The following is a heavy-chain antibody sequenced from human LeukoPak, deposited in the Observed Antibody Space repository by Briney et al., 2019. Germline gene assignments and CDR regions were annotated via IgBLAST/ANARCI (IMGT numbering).Heavy chain of an antibody. V-gene: IGHV3-21*01. D-gene: IGHD6-13*01. J-gene: IGHJ5*02. Sequence: GGSLRLSCAASGFTFSTYTMNWVRQAPGKGLEWVSSISSSSTDIYYADSVKGRFTISRDNAKNSLYLQMNSLRAEDTAVYYCGRDLWVAAMGFGPWGQGTLVTVSS. CDR1: GFTFSTYT. CDR3: GRDLWVAAMGFGP. CDR2: ISSSSTDI.